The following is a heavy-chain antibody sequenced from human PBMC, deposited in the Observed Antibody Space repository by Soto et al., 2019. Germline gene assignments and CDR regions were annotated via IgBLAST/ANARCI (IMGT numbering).Heavy chain of an antibody. CDR2: IYYSGST. CDR3: ARTCSGGSCSAFDY. CDR1: GGSISSYY. J-gene: IGHJ4*02. D-gene: IGHD2-15*01. Sequence: PSETLSLTCTVAGGSISSYYWSWIRQPPGKGLEWIGHIYYSGSTNYNPSLKSRVTISVDTSKNQFSLKLSPVTAADTAVYYCARTCSGGSCSAFDYWGQGTLVTVSS. V-gene: IGHV4-59*01.